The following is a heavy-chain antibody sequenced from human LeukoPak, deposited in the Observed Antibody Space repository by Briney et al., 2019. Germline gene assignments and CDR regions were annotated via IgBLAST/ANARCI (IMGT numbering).Heavy chain of an antibody. CDR2: IKQDGSEK. J-gene: IGHJ4*02. V-gene: IGHV3-7*03. Sequence: GGSLRLSCAASGFTFSSYWMSWVRQAPGKGLEWVANIKQDGSEKYYVDSVKGRFTISRDNAKNSLYLQMNSLRAEDTALYYCAKGKVGGSYGLRQTYFDYWGQGTLVTVSS. D-gene: IGHD1-26*01. CDR3: AKGKVGGSYGLRQTYFDY. CDR1: GFTFSSYW.